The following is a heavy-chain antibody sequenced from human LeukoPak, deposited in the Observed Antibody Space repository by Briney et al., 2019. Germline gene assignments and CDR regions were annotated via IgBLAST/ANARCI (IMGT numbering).Heavy chain of an antibody. V-gene: IGHV3-73*01. CDR1: GFTFSGSA. Sequence: GGSLRLSCAASGFTFSGSAMHWVRQASGKGLEWVGRIRSKANSYATAYAASVKGRFTISREDSKNTAYVQMNRLKTEDTAVYYCTRHCSSTSCEGHYFDYWGQGTLVTVSS. CDR3: TRHCSSTSCEGHYFDY. CDR2: IRSKANSYAT. D-gene: IGHD2-2*01. J-gene: IGHJ4*02.